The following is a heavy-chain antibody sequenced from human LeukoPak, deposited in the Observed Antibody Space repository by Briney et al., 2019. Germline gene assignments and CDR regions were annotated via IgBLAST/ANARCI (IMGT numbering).Heavy chain of an antibody. D-gene: IGHD4-17*01. J-gene: IGHJ3*02. CDR2: IYYSGST. V-gene: IGHV4-59*08. Sequence: SEALSPTCTVSGGSISSYYWSWIRQPPGKGLEWIGYIYYSGSTNYNPSLKSRVTISVDTSKNQFSLKLSSVTAADTAVYYCARRPLTVDAFDIWGQGTMVTVSS. CDR3: ARRPLTVDAFDI. CDR1: GGSISSYY.